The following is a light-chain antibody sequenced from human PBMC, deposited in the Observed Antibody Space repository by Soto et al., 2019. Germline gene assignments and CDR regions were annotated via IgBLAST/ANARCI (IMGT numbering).Light chain of an antibody. CDR1: QSVSSRY. CDR3: QQYGSSPT. V-gene: IGKV3-20*01. CDR2: GAS. Sequence: EIVLTQYPGTLSLSPGKRATLSCTPSQSVSSRYLAWYQQKPGQAPRLLIYGASSRATGIPDRFSGSGSGTDFTLTISRLEPEDFAVYYCQQYGSSPTFGQGTKLEIK. J-gene: IGKJ2*01.